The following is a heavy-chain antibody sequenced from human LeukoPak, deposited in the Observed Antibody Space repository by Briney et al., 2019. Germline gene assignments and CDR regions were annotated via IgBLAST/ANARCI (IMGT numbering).Heavy chain of an antibody. CDR1: GGSISSYY. Sequence: SEPLSLTCTVSGGSISSYYWSWIRQPPGKGLEWIGYIYYSGSTNYNPSLKSRVTISVDTSKNQFSLKLSSVTAADTAVYYCARVPVAAPKYYYYYYGMDVWGQGTTVTVSS. J-gene: IGHJ6*02. CDR2: IYYSGST. V-gene: IGHV4-59*08. CDR3: ARVPVAAPKYYYYYYGMDV. D-gene: IGHD2-15*01.